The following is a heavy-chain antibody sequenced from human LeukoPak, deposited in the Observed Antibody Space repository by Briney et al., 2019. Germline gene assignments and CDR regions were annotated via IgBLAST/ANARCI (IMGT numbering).Heavy chain of an antibody. D-gene: IGHD6-19*01. Sequence: SGTLSLTCAVSGGSISSSNWWSWVRQPPGKGLEWIGEIYHSGSTNYDPSLKSRVTISVDKSKNQFSLKLSSVTAADTAVYYCARVGDIAVAGTVDYWGQGTLVTVSS. J-gene: IGHJ4*02. V-gene: IGHV4-4*02. CDR2: IYHSGST. CDR3: ARVGDIAVAGTVDY. CDR1: GGSISSSNW.